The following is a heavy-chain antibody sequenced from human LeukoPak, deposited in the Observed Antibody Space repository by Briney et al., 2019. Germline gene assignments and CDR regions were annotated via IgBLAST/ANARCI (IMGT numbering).Heavy chain of an antibody. V-gene: IGHV1-46*01. D-gene: IGHD3-3*01. CDR2: INISAGNT. J-gene: IGHJ5*02. Sequence: ASVKVSCKASGYTFTRYYMYWVRQAPGQGLEWMGVINISAGNTNYAQKFQGRVTMTRDMSTGTVYMELSSLRSEDTAIYYCARGPHIRTYDRDNWFDPWGQGTLVTVSS. CDR3: ARGPHIRTYDRDNWFDP. CDR1: GYTFTRYY.